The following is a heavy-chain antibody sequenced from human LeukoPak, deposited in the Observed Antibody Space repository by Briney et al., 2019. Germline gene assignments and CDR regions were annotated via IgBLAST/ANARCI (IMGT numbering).Heavy chain of an antibody. D-gene: IGHD4-23*01. J-gene: IGHJ4*02. CDR1: GFSFRGYY. CDR2: ISDSGSYT. Sequence: KSGGSLRLSCAASGFSFRGYYMSWIRQAPGKGLEWVAYISDSGSYTNHADSVRGRFTISRDNAKKSLFLQMINLRADDTAVYFCARTVGRGPGGRFDYWGQGALVTVSS. CDR3: ARTVGRGPGGRFDY. V-gene: IGHV3-11*03.